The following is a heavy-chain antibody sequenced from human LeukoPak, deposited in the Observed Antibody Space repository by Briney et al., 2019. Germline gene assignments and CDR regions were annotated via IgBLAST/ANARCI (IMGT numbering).Heavy chain of an antibody. CDR3: AKDSGVYFDWSRTEGYFDS. V-gene: IGHV3-23*01. D-gene: IGHD3-9*01. CDR2: ISGAGGTT. J-gene: IGHJ4*02. CDR1: GFTFSTYA. Sequence: GGSLRLSCASSGFTFSTYAMSWVRQAPGKGLEWVSSISGAGGTTSYADSVKGRFTISRDNSKNTLYLQMNNVRAEDTAVYYCAKDSGVYFDWSRTEGYFDSWGQATQVAVSS.